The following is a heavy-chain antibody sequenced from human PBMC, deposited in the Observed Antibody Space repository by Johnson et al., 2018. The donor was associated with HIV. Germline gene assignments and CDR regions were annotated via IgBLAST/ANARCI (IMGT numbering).Heavy chain of an antibody. J-gene: IGHJ3*02. D-gene: IGHD4-23*01. CDR1: GFTFSNYA. CDR3: AKEAPGRWELLIWAAFDM. V-gene: IGHV3-30-3*01. CDR2: ISHDGINK. Sequence: QVQLVESGGGVVRPGGSLRLSCAASGFTFSNYAMHWVRQAPGKGLEWVTLISHDGINKYYADSVKGRFTISRDNAKNTLFLQMNILRVDDTAVDYCAKEAPGRWELLIWAAFDMWGQGTMVTVSS.